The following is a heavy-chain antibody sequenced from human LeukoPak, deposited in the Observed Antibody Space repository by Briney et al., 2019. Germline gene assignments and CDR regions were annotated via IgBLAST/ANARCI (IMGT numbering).Heavy chain of an antibody. CDR1: GFTFSSYA. Sequence: GRSLRLSCAASGFTFSSYAMHWVRQAPGKGLEWVAVISYDGSNKYYADSVKGRFTISRDNSKNTLYLQMNSLRAEDTAVYYWARHREPYSSSWYDFDYWGQGTLVTVSS. D-gene: IGHD6-13*01. CDR2: ISYDGSNK. CDR3: ARHREPYSSSWYDFDY. V-gene: IGHV3-30-3*01. J-gene: IGHJ4*02.